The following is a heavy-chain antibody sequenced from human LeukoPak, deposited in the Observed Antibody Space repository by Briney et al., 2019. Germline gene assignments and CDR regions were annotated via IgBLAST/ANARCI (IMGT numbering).Heavy chain of an antibody. CDR1: GGTSSSYA. J-gene: IGHJ6*02. CDR3: ARIGVPSVVYCYGMDV. V-gene: IGHV1-69*04. Sequence: ASVKVSCKASGGTSSSYAISWVRQAPGQGLEWMGRIIPIFGIANYAQKFQGRVTITADKSTSTAYMELSSLRSEDTAVYYCARIGVPSVVYCYGMDVWGQGTTVTVSS. CDR2: IIPIFGIA. D-gene: IGHD3-3*01.